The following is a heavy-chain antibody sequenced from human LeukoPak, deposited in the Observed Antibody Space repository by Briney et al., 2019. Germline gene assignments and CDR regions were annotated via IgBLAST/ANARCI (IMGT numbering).Heavy chain of an antibody. CDR3: ASAHVLRYFDWLPGFDY. D-gene: IGHD3-9*01. Sequence: ASVKVSCKASGYTFTSDGISWVRQAPGQGLEWMGWISAYNGNTNYAQKLQGRVTMTTDTSTSTAYMELRSLRSDDTAVYYCASAHVLRYFDWLPGFDYWGQGTLVTVSS. CDR1: GYTFTSDG. CDR2: ISAYNGNT. V-gene: IGHV1-18*04. J-gene: IGHJ4*02.